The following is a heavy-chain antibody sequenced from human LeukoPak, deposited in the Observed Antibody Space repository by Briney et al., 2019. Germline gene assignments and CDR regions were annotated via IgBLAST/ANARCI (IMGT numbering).Heavy chain of an antibody. CDR3: ARLQFGGSTSRYYYSYTDF. CDR2: MNPNSGNT. V-gene: IGHV1-8*03. Sequence: ASVKVSCKASGYTFTRYDINWVRQATGQELVWRGWMNPNSGNTGYAQKFQGRVTLTRNTSVSTVDMELSSLRSDDTAVYYCARLQFGGSTSRYYYSYTDFWGKGTTVTVSS. J-gene: IGHJ6*03. D-gene: IGHD5-24*01. CDR1: GYTFTRYD.